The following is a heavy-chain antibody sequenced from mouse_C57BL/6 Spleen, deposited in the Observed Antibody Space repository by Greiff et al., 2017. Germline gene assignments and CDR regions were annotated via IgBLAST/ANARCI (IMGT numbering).Heavy chain of an antibody. V-gene: IGHV5-6*01. J-gene: IGHJ3*01. Sequence: EVQVVESGGDLVKPGGSLKLSCAASGFTFSSYGMSWVRQTPDKRLEWVATISSGGSYTYYPDSVKGRFTISRDNAKNTRYLQMSSLKSEDTAMYYCARRGDYDEDAYWGQGTLVTVSA. CDR3: ARRGDYDEDAY. D-gene: IGHD2-4*01. CDR2: ISSGGSYT. CDR1: GFTFSSYG.